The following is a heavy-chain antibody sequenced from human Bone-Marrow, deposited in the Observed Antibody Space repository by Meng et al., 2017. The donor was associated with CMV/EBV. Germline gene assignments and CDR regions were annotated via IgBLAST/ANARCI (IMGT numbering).Heavy chain of an antibody. V-gene: IGHV3-9*01. Sequence: GGSLRLSCAASGFTFDDYAMHWVRQAPGKGLEWVSGISWNSGSIGYADSVKGRFTISRDNAKNSLYLQMNSLRAEDTAIYYCAREAYKYPYWGQGTLITVSS. J-gene: IGHJ4*02. CDR3: AREAYKYPY. CDR2: ISWNSGSI. D-gene: IGHD1-14*01. CDR1: GFTFDDYA.